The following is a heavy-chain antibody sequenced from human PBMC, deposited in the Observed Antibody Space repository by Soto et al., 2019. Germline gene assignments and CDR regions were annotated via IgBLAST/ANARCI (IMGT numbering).Heavy chain of an antibody. D-gene: IGHD6-6*01. V-gene: IGHV1-69*01. Sequence: QVQLVQSGAEVKKPGSSVKVSCKASGGTFSSYAISWVRQAPGQGLEWMGGIIPIFGTASYAQKFQGRVTITADEPTSTAYMELSSLRSEDTAVYYCARDPVDSSSSVPNWFDPWGQGTLVTVSS. J-gene: IGHJ5*02. CDR3: ARDPVDSSSSVPNWFDP. CDR2: IIPIFGTA. CDR1: GGTFSSYA.